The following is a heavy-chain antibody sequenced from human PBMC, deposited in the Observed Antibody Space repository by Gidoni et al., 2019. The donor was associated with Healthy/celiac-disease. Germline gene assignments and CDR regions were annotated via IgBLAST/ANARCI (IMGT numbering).Heavy chain of an antibody. Sequence: EVQLFESGGGLVQPGGSLRLSCAASGFTFSSYAMSWVRQAPGKGLEWVSAISGSGGSTYYADSVKGRFTISRDNSKNTLYLQMNSLRAEDTAVDYCAKNKFGELLKTTDYWGQGTLVTVSS. D-gene: IGHD3-10*01. J-gene: IGHJ4*02. CDR3: AKNKFGELLKTTDY. CDR2: ISGSGGST. CDR1: GFTFSSYA. V-gene: IGHV3-23*01.